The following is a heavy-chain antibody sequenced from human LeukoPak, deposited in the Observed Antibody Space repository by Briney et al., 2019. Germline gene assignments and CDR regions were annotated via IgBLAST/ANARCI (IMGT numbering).Heavy chain of an antibody. V-gene: IGHV3-15*01. D-gene: IGHD3-22*01. CDR3: TTYFHYYDSSGYYTRGVFGDY. CDR1: GFTFTNAW. J-gene: IGHJ4*02. Sequence: GGSLRLSCAASGFTFTNAWMSWVRQSPGKGLEWVGRIKSKTDGGTTDFAAPVKGRFTISRDDSRNTLYLQMNSLKTEDTAVYYCTTYFHYYDSSGYYTRGVFGDYWGQGTLVTVSS. CDR2: IKSKTDGGTT.